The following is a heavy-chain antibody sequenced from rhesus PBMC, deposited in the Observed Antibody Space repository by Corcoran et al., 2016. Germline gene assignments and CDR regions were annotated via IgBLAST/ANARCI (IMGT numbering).Heavy chain of an antibody. D-gene: IGHD4-4*01. CDR2: IFGNSGNS. Sequence: QVQLQESGPGLVKPSETLSLTCAVSGASISRNWWSWNRQTPGQGREWIEEIFGNSGNSYYNPSLKSRVIISKDASKNQFSLKLSSVTAADTAVYYCARSGYGSGGVYWGQGILVTVSS. CDR3: ARSGYGSGGVY. CDR1: GASISRNW. V-gene: IGHV4-80*01. J-gene: IGHJ4*01.